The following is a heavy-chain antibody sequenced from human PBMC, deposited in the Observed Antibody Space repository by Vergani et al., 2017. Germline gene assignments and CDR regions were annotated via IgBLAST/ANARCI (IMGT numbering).Heavy chain of an antibody. CDR2: IYYSGST. V-gene: IGHV4-39*01. Sequence: QLQLQESGPGLVKPSATLSLTCSVSGASIRSSNYYWGWIRQPPGKGLEWIASIYYSGSTYYNPSLKSRVTISVDTYKNQLSLELGSVTAADTAVYVCASGKNDSYSSSHFRGRYFDVWGRGTLVTVPS. CDR1: GASIRSSNYY. D-gene: IGHD1-26*01. J-gene: IGHJ2*01. CDR3: ASGKNDSYSSSHFRGRYFDV.